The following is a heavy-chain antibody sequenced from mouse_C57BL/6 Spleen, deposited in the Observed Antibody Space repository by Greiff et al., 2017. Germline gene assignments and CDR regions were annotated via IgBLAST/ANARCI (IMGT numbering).Heavy chain of an antibody. CDR2: INPSSGDT. CDR1: GYTFTSYT. J-gene: IGHJ3*01. D-gene: IGHD4-1*01. Sequence: QVQLQQSGAELARPGASVKMSCKASGYTFTSYTMHWVKQRPGQSLEWIGYINPSSGDTKYNQKFKDKATLTVDKSSSTAYMHLSSLTSEASAVXYGARDDVLGGFAYWGQGTLVTVSA. CDR3: ARDDVLGGFAY. V-gene: IGHV1-4*01.